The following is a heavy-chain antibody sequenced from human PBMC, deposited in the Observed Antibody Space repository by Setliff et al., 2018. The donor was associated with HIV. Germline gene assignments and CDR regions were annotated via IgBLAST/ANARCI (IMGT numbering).Heavy chain of an antibody. CDR3: ARHRHTAAGTLDAFDI. V-gene: IGHV5-51*01. CDR1: ESVFAKHW. Sequence: PGESLKISCKASESVFAKHWIAWARQMPGKGLEWMGIIFPGDSDTNYPPSMKGRLTMSVDKSITTAYLQLSSLRASDTAIYYCARHRHTAAGTLDAFDIWGQGTVVTVSS. CDR2: IFPGDSDT. D-gene: IGHD6-13*01. J-gene: IGHJ3*02.